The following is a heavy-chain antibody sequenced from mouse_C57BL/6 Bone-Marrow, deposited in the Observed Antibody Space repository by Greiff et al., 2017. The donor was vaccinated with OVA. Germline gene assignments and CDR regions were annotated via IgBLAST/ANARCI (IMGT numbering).Heavy chain of an antibody. CDR2: IYPGDGDT. V-gene: IGHV1-82*01. Sequence: QVQLKESGPELVKPGASVKISCKASGYAFSSSWMNWVKQRPGKGLEWIGRIYPGDGDTNYNGKFKGKATLTADKSSSTAYMQLSSLTSEDSAVYFCAGDYDNYAMDYWGQGTSVTVSS. CDR3: AGDYDNYAMDY. D-gene: IGHD2-4*01. J-gene: IGHJ4*01. CDR1: GYAFSSSW.